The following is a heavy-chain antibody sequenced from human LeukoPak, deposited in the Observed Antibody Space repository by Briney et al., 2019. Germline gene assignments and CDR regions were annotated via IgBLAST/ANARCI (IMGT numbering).Heavy chain of an antibody. CDR3: ARGGVISLANTPLGAFDI. J-gene: IGHJ3*02. Sequence: KLSQTLSLTCAISGDSVSRNTAGWGWIRQSPSRGLEWLGRTYYRSKWYSDFAPSVRNRITINPDTSKNQFSLQLNSVTPEDTAMYYCARGGVISLANTPLGAFDIWGQGTMVSVSS. D-gene: IGHD3-16*02. CDR2: TYYRSKWYS. V-gene: IGHV6-1*01. CDR1: GDSVSRNTAG.